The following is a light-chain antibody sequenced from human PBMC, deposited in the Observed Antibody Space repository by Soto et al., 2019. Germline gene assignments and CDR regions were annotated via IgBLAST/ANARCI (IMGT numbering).Light chain of an antibody. CDR1: QSVSRY. J-gene: IGKJ4*01. V-gene: IGKV3-11*01. CDR3: QQSSTWWHT. CDR2: DAS. Sequence: DIVLTQSPATLSLSPGERANLSCRASQSVSRYLAWYHQKPGKAPRLLIFDASIRATGIPTMISGSGSGTDVTLTIISLAPEDFAVYYCQQSSTWWHTFGGGTKVAIK.